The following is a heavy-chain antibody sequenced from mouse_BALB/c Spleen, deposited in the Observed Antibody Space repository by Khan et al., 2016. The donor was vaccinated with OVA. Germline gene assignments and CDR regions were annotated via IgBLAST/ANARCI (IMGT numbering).Heavy chain of an antibody. J-gene: IGHJ4*01. CDR3: ATYGNFYAMDY. Sequence: EVELVESGGGLVQPGGSRKLSCAASGFTFSSFGMHWVRQAPERGLEWVAYISSGSSTIYYADTRKGRFTISRDHPKNTLVLQMTSLRSEDTAMYYCATYGNFYAMDYWGQGTSVTVSS. CDR1: GFTFSSFG. V-gene: IGHV5-17*02. D-gene: IGHD2-1*01. CDR2: ISSGSSTI.